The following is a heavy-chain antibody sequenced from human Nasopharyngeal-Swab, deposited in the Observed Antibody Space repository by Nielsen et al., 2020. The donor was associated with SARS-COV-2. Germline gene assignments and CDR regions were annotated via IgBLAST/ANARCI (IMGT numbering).Heavy chain of an antibody. V-gene: IGHV3-21*01. D-gene: IGHD3-10*01. J-gene: IGHJ3*02. CDR2: ISSSSSYI. CDR1: GFTFSSYS. CDR3: ARDHVLPDAFDI. Sequence: GESLKISCAASGFTFSSYSMNWVRQAPGKGLGWVSSISSSSSYIYYADSVKGRFTISRDNAKNSLYLQMNSLRAEDTAVYYCARDHVLPDAFDIWGQGTMVTVSS.